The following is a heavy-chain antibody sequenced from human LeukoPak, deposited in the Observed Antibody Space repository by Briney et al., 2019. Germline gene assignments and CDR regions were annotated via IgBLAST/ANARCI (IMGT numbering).Heavy chain of an antibody. CDR1: GITLSNYG. J-gene: IGHJ4*02. V-gene: IGHV3-21*01. D-gene: IGHD1-26*01. Sequence: GGSLRLSCAVSGITLSNYGMNWVRQAPGKGLEWVSSISSSSSYIYYADSVKGRFTISRDNAKNSLYLQMNSLRAEDTAVYYCARDPPTGSYWVQFDYWGQGTLVTVSS. CDR3: ARDPPTGSYWVQFDY. CDR2: ISSSSSYI.